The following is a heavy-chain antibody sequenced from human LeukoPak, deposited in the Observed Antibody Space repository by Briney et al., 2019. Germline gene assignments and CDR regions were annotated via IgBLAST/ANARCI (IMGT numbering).Heavy chain of an antibody. CDR3: ARDRYPSY. J-gene: IGHJ4*02. Sequence: PGGSLRLSSAASGFTLSRDWISWVRQAPGKGLEWVANIKQDGSEKSYVDSVKGRFTISRDNAKNSLYLQMISLRAEDTAGYYCARDRYPSYWGQGTLVTVSS. D-gene: IGHD3-9*01. CDR1: GFTLSRDW. CDR2: IKQDGSEK. V-gene: IGHV3-7*01.